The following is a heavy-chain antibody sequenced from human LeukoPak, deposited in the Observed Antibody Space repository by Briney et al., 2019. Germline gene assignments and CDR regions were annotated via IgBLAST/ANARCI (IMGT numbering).Heavy chain of an antibody. CDR3: YVLRV. J-gene: IGHJ4*02. CDR2: IKEDGRQA. CDR1: GFTLSRYL. V-gene: IGHV3-7*01. D-gene: IGHD2-8*02. Sequence: QSGGSLRLSCGVSGFTLSRYLMSWVRQAPGKGLEWVADIKEDGRQAYYVDSVKGRFTISRDNAKNSLYLQMNCLREEDTAVYYCYVLRVRGQGTLVTVSS.